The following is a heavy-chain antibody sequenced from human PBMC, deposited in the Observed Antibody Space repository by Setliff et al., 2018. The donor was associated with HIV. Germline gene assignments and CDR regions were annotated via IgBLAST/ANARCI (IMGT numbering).Heavy chain of an antibody. J-gene: IGHJ3*02. V-gene: IGHV4-4*07. Sequence: SETLSLTCTVSGGSISSYYWSWIRQPAGKRLEWIGRISAGGYTYYNPSLQSRVTMSVDMSKNQFSLKLSSVTAADTAIYYCARDRSGTSYAGDDAFDIWGQGTMVT. CDR2: ISAGGYT. CDR1: GGSISSYY. D-gene: IGHD3-3*01. CDR3: ARDRSGTSYAGDDAFDI.